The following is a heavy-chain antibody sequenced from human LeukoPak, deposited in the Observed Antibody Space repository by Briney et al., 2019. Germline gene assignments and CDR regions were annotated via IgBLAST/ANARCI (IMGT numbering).Heavy chain of an antibody. Sequence: ASVKVSCKASGYTFNGYYMHWVRQAPGQGLEWMGWINPDSGGTRYAQNFQGRVTLTRDTSLNTAYMEMTSLTTDDTAVYYCARPDTIGRSGSFSSWGQGTLVTVSS. CDR2: INPDSGGT. D-gene: IGHD3-10*01. V-gene: IGHV1-2*02. J-gene: IGHJ4*02. CDR3: ARPDTIGRSGSFSS. CDR1: GYTFNGYY.